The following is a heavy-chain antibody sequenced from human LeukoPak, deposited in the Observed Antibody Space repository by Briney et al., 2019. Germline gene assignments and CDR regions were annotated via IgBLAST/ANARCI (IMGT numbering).Heavy chain of an antibody. Sequence: GGSLRLSCAASGFTFSSYAMSWVRQAPGKGPEWVSGISGSGGTTYYADSVKGRFTISRDNSKNTLYLQMNSLRAEDTAVYYCAKDFWSGYYPNYWGQGTLVTVSS. J-gene: IGHJ4*02. CDR3: AKDFWSGYYPNY. D-gene: IGHD3-3*01. CDR1: GFTFSSYA. CDR2: ISGSGGTT. V-gene: IGHV3-23*01.